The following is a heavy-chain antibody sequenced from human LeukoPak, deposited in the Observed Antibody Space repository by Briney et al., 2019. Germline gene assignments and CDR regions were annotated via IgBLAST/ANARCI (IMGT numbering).Heavy chain of an antibody. CDR1: GFTFSSYA. V-gene: IGHV3-64*01. CDR2: ISSNGGST. Sequence: GGSLRLSCAASGFTFSSYAMHWVRQAPGKGLEYVSAISSNGGSTYYANSVKGRFTISRDNSKNTLYLQMGSLRAEDMAVYYCARDQGYSYGVLGYYGMDVWGQGTTVTVSS. D-gene: IGHD5-18*01. CDR3: ARDQGYSYGVLGYYGMDV. J-gene: IGHJ6*02.